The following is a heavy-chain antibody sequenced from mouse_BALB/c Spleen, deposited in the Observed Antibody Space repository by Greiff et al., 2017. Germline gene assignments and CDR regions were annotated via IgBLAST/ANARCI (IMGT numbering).Heavy chain of an antibody. CDR1: GYTFTSYW. CDR2: IYPGSGST. V-gene: IGHV1S22*01. CDR3: TRLGGYGNPFDY. Sequence: LKQPGSELVRPGASVKLSCKASGYTFTSYWMHWVKQRPGQGLEWIGNIYPGSGSTNYDEKFKSKATLTVDTSSSTAYMQLSSLTSEDSAVYYCTRLGGYGNPFDYWGQGTTLTVSS. D-gene: IGHD2-10*02. J-gene: IGHJ2*01.